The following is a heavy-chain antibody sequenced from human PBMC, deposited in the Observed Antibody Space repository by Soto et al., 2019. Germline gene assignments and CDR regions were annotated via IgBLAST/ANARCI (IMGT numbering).Heavy chain of an antibody. CDR1: GGSIISYY. CDR3: ARGPYCGDECYFAY. V-gene: IGHV4-4*07. CDR2: IYNSGTT. Sequence: PSETLSLTCSVFGGSIISYYLSWIRQPAGKGLEWIGSIYNSGTTNYNPSLESRVTMSVDPSKNQISLKLSSATAADTAIYYCARGPYCGDECYFAYWGQGTLVTVS. D-gene: IGHD2-21*01. J-gene: IGHJ4*02.